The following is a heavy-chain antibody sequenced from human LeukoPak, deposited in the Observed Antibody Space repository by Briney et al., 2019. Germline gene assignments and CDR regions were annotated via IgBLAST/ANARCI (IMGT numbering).Heavy chain of an antibody. D-gene: IGHD3-22*01. Sequence: PGGSLRLSCAASGFTFSSYAMSWVRQAPGKGLEWVSAITNSGGSTYYADSVKGRFTISRDNSKSTLYLQMNSLRAEDTAVYYCTRVVSDSSGYPFDYWGQGTLVTVSS. J-gene: IGHJ4*02. V-gene: IGHV3-23*01. CDR3: TRVVSDSSGYPFDY. CDR1: GFTFSSYA. CDR2: ITNSGGST.